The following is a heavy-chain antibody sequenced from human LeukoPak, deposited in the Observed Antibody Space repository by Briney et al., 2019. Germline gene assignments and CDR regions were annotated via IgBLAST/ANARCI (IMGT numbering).Heavy chain of an antibody. CDR3: AKDCGGDCHVYC. V-gene: IGHV3-30*02. CDR1: GFTVSKYG. CDR2: IWPDGINQ. D-gene: IGHD2-21*02. J-gene: IGHJ4*02. Sequence: GGSLRLSCVAAGFTVSKYGMHWVRQAPGKGLDWVAAIWPDGINQDYADSVRGRFTISRDNSKNILYLQMNSLGAEDTALYYCAKDCGGDCHVYCWGQGTLVTVSP.